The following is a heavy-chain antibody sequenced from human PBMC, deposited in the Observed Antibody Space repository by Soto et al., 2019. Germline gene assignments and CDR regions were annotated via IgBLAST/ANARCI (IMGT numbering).Heavy chain of an antibody. CDR2: IYYSATT. J-gene: IGHJ3*02. Sequence: QVQLQESGPGLVKPSQTLSLTCTVSGGSISSGGYYWSWIRQHPGKGLEWIGNIYYSATTYYNPSPQGRVTISVDTSENQFSLKLSSVTDADTAVYYCARALKRWNAFDIWGQGTMVTVSS. D-gene: IGHD3-16*01. CDR1: GGSISSGGYY. CDR3: ARALKRWNAFDI. V-gene: IGHV4-31*03.